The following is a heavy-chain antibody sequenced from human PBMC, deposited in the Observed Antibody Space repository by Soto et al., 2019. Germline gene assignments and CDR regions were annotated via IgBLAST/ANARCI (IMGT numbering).Heavy chain of an antibody. V-gene: IGHV3-48*02. CDR2: ITSDTKTI. Sequence: EVQLVESGGDLVQRGGSLRLSCVASGFTFSLYSMNWVRQAPGKGLEWFSYITSDTKTIKYADSVKSRFTISRDNAKNSLYLQMNSVRDEDTAVYYCARSVEGHFDYWGQGTVVTVSS. D-gene: IGHD6-19*01. CDR3: ARSVEGHFDY. J-gene: IGHJ4*02. CDR1: GFTFSLYS.